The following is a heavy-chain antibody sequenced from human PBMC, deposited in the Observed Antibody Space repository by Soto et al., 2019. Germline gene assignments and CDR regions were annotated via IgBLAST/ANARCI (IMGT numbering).Heavy chain of an antibody. CDR3: AREDRDTAILYYFEY. D-gene: IGHD5-18*01. Sequence: GGSLRLSCAASGFTFSSYGMHWVRQAPGKGLEWVAVISYDGTNNYYTESVKGRFTISRDNSKSTLYLQMNSLRAEDTAAYYCAREDRDTAILYYFEYWGQGTLVTVSS. V-gene: IGHV3-30*03. CDR1: GFTFSSYG. CDR2: ISYDGTNN. J-gene: IGHJ4*02.